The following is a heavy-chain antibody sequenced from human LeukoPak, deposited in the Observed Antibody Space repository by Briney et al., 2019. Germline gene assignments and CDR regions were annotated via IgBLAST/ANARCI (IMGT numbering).Heavy chain of an antibody. CDR3: AKGRGGWYAGDFDY. D-gene: IGHD6-19*01. CDR1: AFTVTSYP. J-gene: IGHJ4*02. Sequence: GGSLRLSCAASAFTVTSYPMHWVRQAPGKGLEWVAVMSYDGSNKLYPDSVKGRFTISRDNSKNTLYLQMNSLRLEDTAVYYCAKGRGGWYAGDFDYWGQGTLVTVSS. CDR2: MSYDGSNK. V-gene: IGHV3-30-3*01.